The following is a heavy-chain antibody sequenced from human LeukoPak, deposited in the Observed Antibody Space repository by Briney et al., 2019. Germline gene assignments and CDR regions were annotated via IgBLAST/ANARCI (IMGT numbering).Heavy chain of an antibody. CDR2: VFTSGST. D-gene: IGHD4-23*01. CDR3: ARDAGGSSHSDY. CDR1: GGSISSGDYY. J-gene: IGHJ4*02. V-gene: IGHV4-61*02. Sequence: SETLSLTCTVSGGSISSGDYYWSWLRQPAGKGLEWIGRVFTSGSTNYNPSLKSRVTISVDTSKNQFSLNLSSVTAADTALYYCARDAGGSSHSDYWGQGTLVTVSS.